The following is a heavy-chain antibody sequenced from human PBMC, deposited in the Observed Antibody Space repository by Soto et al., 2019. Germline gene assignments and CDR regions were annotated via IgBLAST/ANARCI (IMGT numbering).Heavy chain of an antibody. CDR2: IKNSAGT. Sequence: DVPLVESGGDLVQPGGSLRLSCAASGFTVSNSFMSWVRQAPGEGLEWVSIIKNSAGTDYADSVRGRFIISTDNSKTTVYLQMTSLRVEDTGVCYCVRDFLGVTASWVGFDIWGQGTKVTVSS. J-gene: IGHJ3*02. V-gene: IGHV3-66*01. CDR1: GFTVSNSF. D-gene: IGHD2-21*02. CDR3: VRDFLGVTASWVGFDI.